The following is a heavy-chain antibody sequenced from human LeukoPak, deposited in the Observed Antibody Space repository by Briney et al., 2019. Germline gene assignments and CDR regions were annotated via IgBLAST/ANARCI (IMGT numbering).Heavy chain of an antibody. D-gene: IGHD6-19*01. Sequence: TSETLSLTCTVSGGSISNYYWSWIRQPAGKGLEWIGRINTSGSTNYNPSLKRRVTMSADTSKNQFSLQLSSVTATDTAVYYCARGRAVAESWGQGILVTVSS. CDR2: INTSGST. CDR1: GGSISNYY. J-gene: IGHJ5*02. CDR3: ARGRAVAES. V-gene: IGHV4-4*07.